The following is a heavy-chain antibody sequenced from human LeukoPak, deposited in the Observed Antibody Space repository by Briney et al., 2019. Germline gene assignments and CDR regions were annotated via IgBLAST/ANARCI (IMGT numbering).Heavy chain of an antibody. CDR2: IIPIFGTA. CDR1: GGTFSSYA. V-gene: IGHV1-69*13. CDR3: ARPSRGHFHYYYYGMDV. Sequence: GASVTVSCTASGGTFSSYAISWVRQAPGQGLEWMGGIIPIFGTANYAQNFQGRVTITADESTSTAYMELSSLRSEDTAVYYCARPSRGHFHYYYYGMDVWGQGTTVTVSS. J-gene: IGHJ6*02. D-gene: IGHD6-25*01.